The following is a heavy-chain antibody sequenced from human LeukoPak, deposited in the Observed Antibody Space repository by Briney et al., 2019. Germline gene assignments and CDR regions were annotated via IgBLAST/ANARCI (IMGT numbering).Heavy chain of an antibody. CDR3: ARSRGELLFNY. V-gene: IGHV4-59*01. J-gene: IGHJ4*02. D-gene: IGHD1-7*01. Sequence: SETLSLTCTVSGGSISSYYWSWIRQPPGKGLEWIAYIYYSGSTSYNPSLKSRVTISVDTSKNQCSRKLSSVTAAYTAVYYCARSRGELLFNYWGQGTLVTVSS. CDR2: IYYSGST. CDR1: GGSISSYY.